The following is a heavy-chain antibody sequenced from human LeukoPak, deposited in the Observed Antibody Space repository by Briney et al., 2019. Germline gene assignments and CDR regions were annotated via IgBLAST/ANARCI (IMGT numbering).Heavy chain of an antibody. CDR2: IIPILGIA. V-gene: IGHV1-69*04. J-gene: IGHJ5*02. CDR1: GGTFSSYA. CDR3: ARGRLAVAGNNWFDP. Sequence: GASVKVSCKASGGTFSSYAISWVRQAPGQGLEWMGRIIPILGIANYAQKFQGRVTITADKSTSTAYMELSSLRSEDTAVYYCARGRLAVAGNNWFDPWGQGTLVTVSS. D-gene: IGHD6-19*01.